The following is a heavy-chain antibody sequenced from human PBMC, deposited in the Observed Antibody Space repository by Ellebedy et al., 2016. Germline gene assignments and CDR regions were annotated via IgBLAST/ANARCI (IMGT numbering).Heavy chain of an antibody. V-gene: IGHV3-48*04. J-gene: IGHJ2*01. CDR1: GFNFDTYS. CDR2: ISSNSDTR. CDR3: ARGRGPRGYFDL. D-gene: IGHD3-10*01. Sequence: GESLKISCVASGFNFDTYSINWVRQAPGKGLEWISYISSNSDTRRYADSVKGRFTISRDNQKNSLHLEMNSLRAEDTAIYYCARGRGPRGYFDLWGRGTLVTVSS.